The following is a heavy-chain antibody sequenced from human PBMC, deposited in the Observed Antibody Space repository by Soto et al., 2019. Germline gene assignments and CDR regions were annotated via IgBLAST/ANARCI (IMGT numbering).Heavy chain of an antibody. Sequence: SEPLSLPCSVSGGSMSEYFWSWIRQSPGKGLEWIGYIYYLGSTDYNPSLKSRVTISVDTSKRQFSLRLTSVTAADTAVYYCARDGYDGSGSPYPAYWGPGTQVTVAS. D-gene: IGHD3-10*01. V-gene: IGHV4-59*01. CDR2: IYYLGST. J-gene: IGHJ4*02. CDR1: GGSMSEYF. CDR3: ARDGYDGSGSPYPAY.